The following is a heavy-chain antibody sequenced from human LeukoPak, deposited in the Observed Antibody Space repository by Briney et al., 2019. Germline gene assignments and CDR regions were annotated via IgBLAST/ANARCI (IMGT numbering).Heavy chain of an antibody. V-gene: IGHV1-2*02. Sequence: ASVKVSCKASGYTFTGYYMHWVRQAPGQGLEWMGWINPNSGGTNYAQKFQGRVTMTRDTSISTAYMELSRLRSDDTAVYYCPRDPYYYDSSGYQDYWGQGTLVTVSS. J-gene: IGHJ4*02. D-gene: IGHD3-22*01. CDR1: GYTFTGYY. CDR2: INPNSGGT. CDR3: PRDPYYYDSSGYQDY.